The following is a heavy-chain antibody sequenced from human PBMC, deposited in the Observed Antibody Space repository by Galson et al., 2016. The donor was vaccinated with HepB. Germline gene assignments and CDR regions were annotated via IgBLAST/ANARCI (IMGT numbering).Heavy chain of an antibody. J-gene: IGHJ4*02. V-gene: IGHV1-18*01. CDR1: GYTFASYG. Sequence: SVKVSCKASGYTFASYGIAWVRQAPGQGLEWMGWISSYDDNIKYAQKFQGRLTMTIDSSTDTAYMELRSLRSDDTAIYYCARERGNYADFDYWGQGTLVTVSS. CDR3: ARERGNYADFDY. CDR2: ISSYDDNI. D-gene: IGHD4-11*01.